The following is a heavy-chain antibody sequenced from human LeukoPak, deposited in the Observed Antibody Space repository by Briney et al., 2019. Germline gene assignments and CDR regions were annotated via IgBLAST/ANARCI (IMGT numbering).Heavy chain of an antibody. CDR2: IYSGGST. Sequence: PGGSLRLSCAASGFNVSRNYMNWVRQAPGKRLEWVSVIYSGGSTYYADSVKGRFTISRDISKNTVYLQINSLRAEDTALYYCARGGWGTYDPGNLDFWGQGTLVTVSS. CDR3: ARGGWGTYDPGNLDF. D-gene: IGHD6-19*01. CDR1: GFNVSRNY. J-gene: IGHJ4*02. V-gene: IGHV3-53*01.